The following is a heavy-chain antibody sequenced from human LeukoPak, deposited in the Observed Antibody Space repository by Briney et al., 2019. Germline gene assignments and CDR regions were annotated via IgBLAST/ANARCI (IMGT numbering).Heavy chain of an antibody. CDR3: ARDYYDSRGYYGIDY. V-gene: IGHV1-18*01. Sequence: ASVKVSCKASGYTFTSYGIRWVRQAPGQGLEWMGWISAYNGNTNYAQKLQGRVTMTTDTSTSTAYMELRSLRSDDTAVYYCARDYYDSRGYYGIDYWGQGTLVTVSS. CDR1: GYTFTSYG. D-gene: IGHD3-22*01. J-gene: IGHJ4*02. CDR2: ISAYNGNT.